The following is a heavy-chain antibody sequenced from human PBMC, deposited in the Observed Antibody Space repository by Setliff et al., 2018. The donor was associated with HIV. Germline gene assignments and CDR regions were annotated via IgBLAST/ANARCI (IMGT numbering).Heavy chain of an antibody. CDR1: SGSIGTDY. CDR2: IYYTGST. Sequence: SETLSLTCTVSSGSIGTDYWTWIRQPPGKGLEYIGYIYYTGSTDYNPSLNGRVTLSIDMSKSQFSLKLNSVTAADTAVYSCAIAPTHYFGNNKSAWPDSFDIWGLGTMVTVSS. CDR3: AIAPTHYFGNNKSAWPDSFDI. J-gene: IGHJ3*02. D-gene: IGHD3-10*01. V-gene: IGHV4-59*01.